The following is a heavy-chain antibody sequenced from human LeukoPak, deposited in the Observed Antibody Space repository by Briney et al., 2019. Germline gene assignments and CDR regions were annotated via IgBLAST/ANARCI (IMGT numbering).Heavy chain of an antibody. CDR1: GGTISSYY. V-gene: IGHV4-59*12. D-gene: IGHD3-22*01. CDR2: IYYSGST. J-gene: IGHJ5*02. CDR3: ARFCNYYESSGYYYGFDP. Sequence: SETLSLTCTVSGGTISSYYWSWLRQPPGKGLEWIGYIYYSGSTNYNPSLKSRVTISVGTSKNQFSLKLSSVTAADTAVYYCARFCNYYESSGYYYGFDPWGQGTLVTVSS.